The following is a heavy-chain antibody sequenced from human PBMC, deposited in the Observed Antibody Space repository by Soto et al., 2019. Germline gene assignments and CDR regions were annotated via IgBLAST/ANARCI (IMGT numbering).Heavy chain of an antibody. D-gene: IGHD1-20*01. Sequence: EVQLVESGGGLVQPGGSLRLSCAASGFTFSSYSMNWVRQAPGKGLEWVSYISSSSSTIYYADSVKGRFTISRDNSKNTLYLQMNSLRAEDTAVYYCAKGEGIAGNYFDYWGQGTLVTVSS. CDR3: AKGEGIAGNYFDY. J-gene: IGHJ4*02. V-gene: IGHV3-48*01. CDR2: ISSSSSTI. CDR1: GFTFSSYS.